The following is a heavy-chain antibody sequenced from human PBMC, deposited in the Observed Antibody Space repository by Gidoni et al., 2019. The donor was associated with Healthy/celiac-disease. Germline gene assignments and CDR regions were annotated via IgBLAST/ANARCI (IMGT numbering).Heavy chain of an antibody. CDR2: STI. J-gene: IGHJ4*02. Sequence: STIYYADSVKGRFTISRDNAKNSLYLQMNSLRAEDTAVYYCAREAVYFDWSEEYYFDYWGQGTLVTVSS. D-gene: IGHD3-9*01. CDR3: AREAVYFDWSEEYYFDY. V-gene: IGHV3-48*01.